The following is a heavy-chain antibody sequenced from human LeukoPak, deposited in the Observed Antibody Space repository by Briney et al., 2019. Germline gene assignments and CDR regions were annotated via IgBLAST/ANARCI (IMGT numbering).Heavy chain of an antibody. J-gene: IGHJ4*02. Sequence: GSLRLSCAASGFTFISYWLTWVRQAPGKGLEWVANIKQDGSEKYYVGSVKGRFTISRDNAKNSLYLQMNSLRAEDTAVYYCARAPYYYDSSGYPGAPHYWGREPLVTVSS. CDR3: ARAPYYYDSSGYPGAPHY. V-gene: IGHV3-7*01. CDR2: IKQDGSEK. D-gene: IGHD3-22*01. CDR1: GFTFISYW.